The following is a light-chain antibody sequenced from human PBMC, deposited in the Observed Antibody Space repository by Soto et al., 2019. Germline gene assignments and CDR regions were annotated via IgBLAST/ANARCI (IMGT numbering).Light chain of an antibody. V-gene: IGKV1-33*01. CDR3: LQVYSFPRT. CDR1: QDISVY. Sequence: DIQMTQSPSSLSASVGDRVTITCQASQDISVYLNWYQQKPGKAPKLLISDASNLETGVPSRFSGSGSGTDFTFSISSLQPEDFATYYFCLQVYSFPRTFGLGTKV. J-gene: IGKJ1*01. CDR2: DAS.